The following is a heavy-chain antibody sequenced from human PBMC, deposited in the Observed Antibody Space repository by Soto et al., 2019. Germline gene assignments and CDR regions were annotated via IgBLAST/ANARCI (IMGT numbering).Heavy chain of an antibody. CDR3: ARDWIVVVPAATYGMDV. CDR2: INAGNGNT. D-gene: IGHD2-2*01. V-gene: IGHV1-3*01. J-gene: IGHJ6*02. Sequence: ASVKVSCKASGYTFTSYAMHWVRQAPGQRLEWMGWINAGNGNTKYSQKFQGRVTITRDTSASTAYMELSSLRSEDTAVYYCARDWIVVVPAATYGMDVWGQGTTVTVSS. CDR1: GYTFTSYA.